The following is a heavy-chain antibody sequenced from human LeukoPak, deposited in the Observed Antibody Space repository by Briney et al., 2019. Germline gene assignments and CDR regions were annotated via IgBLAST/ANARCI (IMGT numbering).Heavy chain of an antibody. CDR1: GFTFSSYG. Sequence: GGSLRLSCAASGFTFSSYGMHWVRQAPGKGLEWVAVISYDGSNKYYADSVKGRFTISRDNSKNTLYLQMNSLRAEDTAVYYCASVLTTVTTGYYYGMDVWGQGTTVTVSS. CDR3: ASVLTTVTTGYYYGMDV. V-gene: IGHV3-30*03. CDR2: ISYDGSNK. J-gene: IGHJ6*02. D-gene: IGHD4-11*01.